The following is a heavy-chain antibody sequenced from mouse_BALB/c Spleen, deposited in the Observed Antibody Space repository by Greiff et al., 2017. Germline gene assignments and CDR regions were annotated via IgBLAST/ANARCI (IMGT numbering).Heavy chain of an antibody. CDR1: GFTFSSFG. CDR2: ISSGSSTI. Sequence: EVQVVESGGGLVQPGGSRKLSCAASGFTFSSFGMHWVRQAPEKGLEWVAYISSGSSTIYYADTVKGRFTISRDNPKNTLFLQMTSLRSEDTAMYYCARLCYSSYWYFDVWGAGTTVTVSS. J-gene: IGHJ1*01. V-gene: IGHV5-17*02. D-gene: IGHD2-12*01. CDR3: ARLCYSSYWYFDV.